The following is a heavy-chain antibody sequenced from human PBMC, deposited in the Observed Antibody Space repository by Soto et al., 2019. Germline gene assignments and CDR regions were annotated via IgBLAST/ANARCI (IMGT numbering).Heavy chain of an antibody. D-gene: IGHD2-21*02. CDR2: IYWDDDK. V-gene: IGHV2-5*02. CDR3: VQSRCGGDCLQSYSSHSYYGLDV. J-gene: IGHJ6*02. CDR1: GFSLSSIGEG. Sequence: QITLKESGPTLVKPTQTLTLTCTFPGFSLSSIGEGVGWIRQPPGKALEWLALIYWDDDKRYSPSLKSRLTITKDTSKNPVVLTMTNRDPVDTATYYCVQSRCGGDCLQSYSSHSYYGLDVWGQGTTVTVSS.